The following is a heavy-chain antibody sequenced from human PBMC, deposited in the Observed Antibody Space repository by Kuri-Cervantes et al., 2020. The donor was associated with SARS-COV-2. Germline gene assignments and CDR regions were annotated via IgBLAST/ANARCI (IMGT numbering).Heavy chain of an antibody. CDR1: GYTLTELS. J-gene: IGHJ5*02. CDR2: FDPEDGET. D-gene: IGHD6-13*01. V-gene: IGHV1-24*01. CDR3: ARAYSSNLPREVAGFDP. Sequence: ASVKVSCKVSGYTLTELSMHWVRQAPGKGLEWMGGFDPEDGETIYAQKFQGRVTMTEDTSTDTAYMELSSLRSEDTAVYYCARAYSSNLPREVAGFDPWGQGTLVTVSS.